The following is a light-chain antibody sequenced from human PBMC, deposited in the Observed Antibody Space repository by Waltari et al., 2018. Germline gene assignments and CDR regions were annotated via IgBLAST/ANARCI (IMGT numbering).Light chain of an antibody. CDR3: FSYRRSSTWV. J-gene: IGLJ3*02. Sequence: QSALTQPASVSGSPGQSITISCTGTSSDVGGYDYVSWYQQHPGKVPKILIYDVTKRPSGVSNRFSGSNSANTASLTISGLQAEDEADYYCFSYRRSSTWVFGEGTKLTVL. CDR1: SSDVGGYDY. V-gene: IGLV2-14*03. CDR2: DVT.